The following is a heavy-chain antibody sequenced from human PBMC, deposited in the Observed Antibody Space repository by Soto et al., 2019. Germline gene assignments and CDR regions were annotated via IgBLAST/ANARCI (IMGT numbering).Heavy chain of an antibody. J-gene: IGHJ5*02. CDR2: IYPGDSDT. V-gene: IGHV5-51*01. CDR3: ASTSIAAAGKDYSGFDP. D-gene: IGHD6-13*01. Sequence: GESLKISCKGSGYSFTSYWIGWVRQMPGKGLEWMGIIYPGDSDTRYSPSFRGQVTISADKSISTAYLQWSSLKASDTAMYYCASTSIAAAGKDYSGFDPGGQGTLVTVSS. CDR1: GYSFTSYW.